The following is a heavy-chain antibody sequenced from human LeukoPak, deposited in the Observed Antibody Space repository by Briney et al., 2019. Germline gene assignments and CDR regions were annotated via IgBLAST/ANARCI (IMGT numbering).Heavy chain of an antibody. D-gene: IGHD3-22*01. CDR3: ARLGRRGYYDSSGYYGPLGAFDI. V-gene: IGHV1-2*02. CDR1: GYAFTGYY. J-gene: IGHJ3*02. CDR2: IKPKSGGT. Sequence: GSSVKVSFKASGYAFTGYYMHWVRQAPGQGLEWMVWIKPKSGGTNYAQKFQGRVTMTRDTSISTAYMELSRLRSDDTAVYYCARLGRRGYYDSSGYYGPLGAFDIWGQGTMVTVSS.